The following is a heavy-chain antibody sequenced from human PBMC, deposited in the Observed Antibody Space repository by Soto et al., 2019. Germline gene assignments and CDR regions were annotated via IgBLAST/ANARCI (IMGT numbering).Heavy chain of an antibody. CDR2: ISGSGNST. CDR3: ARDVWELLRGFDP. CDR1: GFTFSNYA. D-gene: IGHD1-26*01. Sequence: EVQLLESGGGLVQPGGSLRLSCAVSGFTFSNYAMSWVRQAPGKGLEWVSAISGSGNSTNYADSVKGRFTISRDNSKNTVYLQMNSLRAEDTAVYYCARDVWELLRGFDPWGQGTLVIVSS. J-gene: IGHJ5*02. V-gene: IGHV3-23*01.